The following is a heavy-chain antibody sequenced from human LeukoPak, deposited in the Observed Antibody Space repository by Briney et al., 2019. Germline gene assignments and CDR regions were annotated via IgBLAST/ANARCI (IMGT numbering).Heavy chain of an antibody. CDR3: AKTVVVAATEDEYYFDY. D-gene: IGHD2-15*01. Sequence: GGSLRLSCAASGFTFDDYAMHWVRQAPGKGLEWVSGISWNSGSIGYADSVKGRFTISRDNAKNSLYLQMNSPRAEDTALYYCAKTVVVAATEDEYYFDYWGQGTLVTVSS. CDR1: GFTFDDYA. CDR2: ISWNSGSI. V-gene: IGHV3-9*01. J-gene: IGHJ4*02.